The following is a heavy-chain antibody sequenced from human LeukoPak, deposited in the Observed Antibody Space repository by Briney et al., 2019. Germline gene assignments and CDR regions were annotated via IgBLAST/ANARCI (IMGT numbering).Heavy chain of an antibody. J-gene: IGHJ4*02. CDR3: AKDFGIYDTTTDY. CDR2: ISGTGEST. Sequence: PGGSLRLSCEASGFTFRSYAMSWVRQAPGKGLEWVSSISGTGESTYYPDSVKGRFTVSRDNSKNTLYLQMNSLRVEDTAVYYCAKDFGIYDTTTDYWGQGTLVTVSS. D-gene: IGHD2/OR15-2a*01. CDR1: GFTFRSYA. V-gene: IGHV3-23*01.